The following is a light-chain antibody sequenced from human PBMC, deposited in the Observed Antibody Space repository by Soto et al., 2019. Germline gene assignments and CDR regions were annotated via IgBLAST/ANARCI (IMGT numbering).Light chain of an antibody. CDR3: HQYDSSPLT. CDR2: GAS. Sequence: EIVLTQSPGTLSLSPGERATLSCRASQSVSSSYLAWYQQKPGQAPRLLIYGASSRATGIPDRFSGSGSGTDFTLTISRLDPEEVAVYYCHQYDSSPLTFGGGNKVEIK. J-gene: IGKJ4*01. V-gene: IGKV3-20*01. CDR1: QSVSSSY.